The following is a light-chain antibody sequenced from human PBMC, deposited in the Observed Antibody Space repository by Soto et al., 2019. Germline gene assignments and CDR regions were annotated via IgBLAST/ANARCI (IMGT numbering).Light chain of an antibody. V-gene: IGKV3-15*01. Sequence: EIVMTHCPATLSVSPWERSTLSCRASQNXSSNLALYQQKPGQAPRLLXYGPSTSANGIPASLSGSGSGTEFTRTISSRHSDYCDCYYLHQYKKWTMTFGQGTKVDIK. CDR1: QNXSSN. J-gene: IGKJ1*01. CDR2: GPS. CDR3: HQYKKWTMT.